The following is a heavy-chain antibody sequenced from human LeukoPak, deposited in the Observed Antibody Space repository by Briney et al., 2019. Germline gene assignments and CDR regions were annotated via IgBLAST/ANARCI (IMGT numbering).Heavy chain of an antibody. V-gene: IGHV4-59*01. J-gene: IGHJ6*02. CDR1: GDSISSYY. CDR2: IYYSGST. Sequence: SETLSLTCTVSGDSISSYYWSWIRQPPGKGLDWIGYIYYSGSTNYNPSLKSRVPISVGTSKNQFSLRLSSVTAADTAVCYCARDRSGSYSRYYYYGMDVWGQGTTVTVSS. CDR3: ARDRSGSYSRYYYYGMDV. D-gene: IGHD1-26*01.